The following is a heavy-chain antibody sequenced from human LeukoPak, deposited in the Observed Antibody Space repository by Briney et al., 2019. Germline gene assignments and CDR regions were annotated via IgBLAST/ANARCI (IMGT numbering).Heavy chain of an antibody. Sequence: SETLSLTCTVSGYSISSGYYWGWIRQPPGKGLEWIGSIYHSGSTSYSPSLKSRVTISVDTSKNQFSLKLSSVTAADTAVYYCARDNSRGLVGYWGQGTLVTVSS. CDR2: IYHSGST. D-gene: IGHD1-1*01. J-gene: IGHJ4*02. CDR3: ARDNSRGLVGY. CDR1: GYSISSGYY. V-gene: IGHV4-38-2*02.